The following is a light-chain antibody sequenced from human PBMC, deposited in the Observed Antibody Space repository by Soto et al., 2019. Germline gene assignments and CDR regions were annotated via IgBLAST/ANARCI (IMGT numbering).Light chain of an antibody. CDR1: QSVSSN. CDR2: GTF. CDR3: QQYNNWPWT. J-gene: IGKJ1*01. V-gene: IGKV3-15*01. Sequence: EIVMTQSPATVSVSQGEGATLSCWASQSVSSNLAWYQQKPGQAPRLLIHGTFTRATGIPARFSGSGSGTEFTLTISTLQSEDFAVYYCQQYNNWPWTFGQRTKVDI.